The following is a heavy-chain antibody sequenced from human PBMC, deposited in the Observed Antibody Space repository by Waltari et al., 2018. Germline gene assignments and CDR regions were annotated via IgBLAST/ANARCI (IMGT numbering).Heavy chain of an antibody. CDR2: ISYDGSNK. CDR1: GFTFSSYG. Sequence: QVPLVESGGGVVQPGRSLRLSCAASGFTFSSYGMHWVRQAPGKGVEGVAVISYDGSNKYYADYVNGRFTISRDNSKNTLYLQMNSLRAEDTAVYYCAKEQEVGNDYNEGNDYWGQGTLVTVSS. V-gene: IGHV3-30*18. CDR3: AKEQEVGNDYNEGNDY. D-gene: IGHD4-4*01. J-gene: IGHJ4*02.